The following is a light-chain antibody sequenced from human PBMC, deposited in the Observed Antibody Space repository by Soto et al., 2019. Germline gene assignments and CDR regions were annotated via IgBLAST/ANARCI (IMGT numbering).Light chain of an antibody. V-gene: IGKV1-5*03. CDR3: QQYNSYWT. J-gene: IGKJ1*01. Sequence: HLTHSASTLSACVGDGVTITCRASHSIGRWLAWYQQKPGKAPKLLIYKASSLETGVPSRFSGSGSGTEFTLTISSLQPDDFATYYCQQYNSYWTFGQGTKVDIK. CDR2: KAS. CDR1: HSIGRW.